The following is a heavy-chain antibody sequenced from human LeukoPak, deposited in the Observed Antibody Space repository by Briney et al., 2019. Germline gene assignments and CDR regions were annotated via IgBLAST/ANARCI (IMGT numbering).Heavy chain of an antibody. J-gene: IGHJ5*02. CDR3: ARDNYGGVTKFDP. Sequence: GSLRLSCAASGFTFSSYAMSWVRQAPGKGLEWIGYISYSGSTNYNPSLKSRVTISVDTSKNQFSLKLNSVTTADTAVYYCARDNYGGVTKFDPWGQGALVTVSS. CDR1: GFTFSSYA. D-gene: IGHD3-16*01. CDR2: ISYSGST. V-gene: IGHV4-59*01.